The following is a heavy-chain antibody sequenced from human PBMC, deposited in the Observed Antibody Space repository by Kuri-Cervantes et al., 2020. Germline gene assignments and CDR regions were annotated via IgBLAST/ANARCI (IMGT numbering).Heavy chain of an antibody. J-gene: IGHJ4*02. CDR3: ARGENYYGSGD. CDR2: IWYDGSNK. V-gene: IGHV3-33*01. D-gene: IGHD3-10*01. Sequence: GESLKISCAASGFTFSSYDMHWVRQAPGKGLEWVAVIWYDGSNKYYADSVKGRFTISRDNSKNTLYLQMNSLRAEDTAVYYCARGENYYGSGDWGQGTLVTVSS. CDR1: GFTFSSYD.